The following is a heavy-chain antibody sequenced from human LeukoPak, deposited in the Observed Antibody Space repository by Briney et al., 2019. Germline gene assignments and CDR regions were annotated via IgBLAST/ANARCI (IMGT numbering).Heavy chain of an antibody. CDR2: IYHSGST. V-gene: IGHV4-4*02. D-gene: IGHD3-9*01. J-gene: IGHJ2*01. CDR3: ASLRPDYDILTGWYFDL. Sequence: SGTLSLTCAVSGGSISSSNWWSWVRQPPGKGLEWIGEIYHSGSTNYNPSLKSRVTISVDKSKNQFSLKLSSVTAADTAVYYCASLRPDYDILTGWYFDLWGRGTLVTVSS. CDR1: GGSISSSNW.